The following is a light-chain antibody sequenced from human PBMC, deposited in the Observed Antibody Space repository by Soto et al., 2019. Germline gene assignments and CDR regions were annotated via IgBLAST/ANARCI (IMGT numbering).Light chain of an antibody. CDR3: QKYNSAPLT. CDR2: AAS. V-gene: IGKV1-27*01. Sequence: DIQMTQSPSSLSASVGDRATITCRASQSISSYLNWYQQKPGKAPKLLIYAASSLQSGVPSRFSGSGSGTDFTLTISSLQPEDVATYYCQKYNSAPLTFGGGTKVDI. CDR1: QSISSY. J-gene: IGKJ4*01.